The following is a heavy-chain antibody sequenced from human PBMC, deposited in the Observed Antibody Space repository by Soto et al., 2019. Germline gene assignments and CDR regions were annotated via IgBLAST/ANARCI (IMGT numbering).Heavy chain of an antibody. Sequence: QVQLQESGPGLVKPSETLSLTCTVSGGSISSYYWSWIRQPPGKGLEWIGYIYYSGSTNYNPSIKSRVTISVDTSKYQFSLKLSSVTAADTAVYYCARTLYSYGPRFDYWGQGTLVTVSS. D-gene: IGHD5-18*01. J-gene: IGHJ4*02. CDR1: GGSISSYY. V-gene: IGHV4-59*01. CDR3: ARTLYSYGPRFDY. CDR2: IYYSGST.